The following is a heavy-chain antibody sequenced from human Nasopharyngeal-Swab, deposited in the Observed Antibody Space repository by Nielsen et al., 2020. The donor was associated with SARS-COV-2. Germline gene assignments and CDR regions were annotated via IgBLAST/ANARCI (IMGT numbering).Heavy chain of an antibody. V-gene: IGHV3-73*01. CDR3: TRCGGGCYSGRDY. CDR1: GFTSSDSA. J-gene: IGHJ4*02. Sequence: LSLTCAASGFTSSDSAIHWVRQASGKGLEWVGRIRSKGNTYATAYAASVKGRFIIFRDDPTNTAYLQMNSLKTEDTAVYYCTRCGGGCYSGRDYWGQGTLVTVSS. CDR2: IRSKGNTYAT. D-gene: IGHD2-15*01.